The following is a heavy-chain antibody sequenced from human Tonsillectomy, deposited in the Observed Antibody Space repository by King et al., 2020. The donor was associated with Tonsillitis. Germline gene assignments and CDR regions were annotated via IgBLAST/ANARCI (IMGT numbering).Heavy chain of an antibody. CDR2: ISYDGSNK. V-gene: IGHV3-30*18. CDR3: AKDLVGKATTHYYGMDV. D-gene: IGHD1-26*01. CDR1: GFTFSSYG. J-gene: IGHJ6*02. Sequence: VQLVESGGGVVQPGRSLRLSCAASGFTFSSYGMHWVRQAPGKGLEWVAVISYDGSNKYYADSVKGRFTISRDNSKNTLYLQMNSLRAEDTAVYYCAKDLVGKATTHYYGMDVWGQGTTVTVSS.